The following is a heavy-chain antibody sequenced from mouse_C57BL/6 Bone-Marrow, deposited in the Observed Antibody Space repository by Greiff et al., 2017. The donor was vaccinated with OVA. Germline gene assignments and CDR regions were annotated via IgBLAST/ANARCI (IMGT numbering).Heavy chain of an antibody. CDR2: IDPENGDT. V-gene: IGHV14-4*01. J-gene: IGHJ3*01. CDR1: GFNIKDDY. D-gene: IGHD1-1*01. Sequence: VQLQQSGAELVRPGASVKLSCTASGFNIKDDYMHWVKQRPEQGLEWIGWIDPENGDTEYASKFQGKATITADTSSNTAYLQLSSLTSEDTAVYYCTTCLYYYASSPPWFAYWGQGTLVTVSA. CDR3: TTCLYYYASSPPWFAY.